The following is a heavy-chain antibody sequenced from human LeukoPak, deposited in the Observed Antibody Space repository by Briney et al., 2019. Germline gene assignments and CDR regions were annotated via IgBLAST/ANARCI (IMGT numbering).Heavy chain of an antibody. Sequence: PGGSLRLSCAASGFTFSSYAMSWVRQAPGKGLEWVSAISGSGGSTYYADSVKGRFTISRDNSKNTLYLQMNSLRAEDTAVYYCAKFVSSSWYVISPGHFDYWGQGTLVTVSS. CDR2: ISGSGGST. J-gene: IGHJ4*02. CDR1: GFTFSSYA. D-gene: IGHD6-13*01. CDR3: AKFVSSSWYVISPGHFDY. V-gene: IGHV3-23*01.